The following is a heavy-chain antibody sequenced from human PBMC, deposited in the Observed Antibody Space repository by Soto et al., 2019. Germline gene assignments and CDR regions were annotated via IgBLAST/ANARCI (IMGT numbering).Heavy chain of an antibody. CDR2: IRIKAYTYAT. CDR3: TRWEGGVGY. CDR1: GFTFSGSA. J-gene: IGHJ4*02. D-gene: IGHD1-26*01. Sequence: EVQLVESGGGLVQPGGSLKLSCAASGFTFSGSAMHWVRQASGKGLEWVGRIRIKAYTYATAYAASVNGRFTISRDDSKNTAYLQMNSLKTEDTAVYYCTRWEGGVGYWGQGTLVTVSS. V-gene: IGHV3-73*01.